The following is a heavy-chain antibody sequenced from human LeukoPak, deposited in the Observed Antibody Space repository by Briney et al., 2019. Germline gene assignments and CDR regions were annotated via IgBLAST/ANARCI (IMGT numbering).Heavy chain of an antibody. CDR2: IYTSGST. J-gene: IGHJ4*02. CDR1: GYSISSGYY. CDR3: ARDSYYYDSSGYHPFDY. Sequence: SETLSLTCTVSGYSISSGYYWSWIRQPAGKGLEWIGRIYTSGSTNYNPSLKSRVTMSVDTSKNQFSLKLSSVTAADTAVYYCARDSYYYDSSGYHPFDYWGQGTLVTVSS. D-gene: IGHD3-22*01. V-gene: IGHV4-4*07.